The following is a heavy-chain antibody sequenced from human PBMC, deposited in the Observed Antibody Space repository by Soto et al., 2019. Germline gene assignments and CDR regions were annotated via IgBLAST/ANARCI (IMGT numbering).Heavy chain of an antibody. Sequence: EVQLVESGGGLVKPGGSLRLSCAVSGFTFSACSMNWVRQAPGKGLEWVSSISSNSRYIYYADSVKGRFTISRDNAKNSLYLQMNSLRAEDTAVYYCARDGSGWSRDHCGQGTLVTVSS. CDR1: GFTFSACS. CDR3: ARDGSGWSRDH. D-gene: IGHD6-19*01. V-gene: IGHV3-21*01. CDR2: ISSNSRYI. J-gene: IGHJ4*02.